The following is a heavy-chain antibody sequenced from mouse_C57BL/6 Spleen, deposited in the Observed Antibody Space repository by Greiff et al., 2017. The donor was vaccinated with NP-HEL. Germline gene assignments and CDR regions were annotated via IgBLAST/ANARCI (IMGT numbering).Heavy chain of an antibody. CDR2: IDPSDSET. CDR3: ARERFYFDY. J-gene: IGHJ2*01. CDR1: GYTFTSYW. Sequence: VQLQQPGASVKLSCKSSGYTFTSYWMHWVKQRPIQGLEWIGNIDPSDSETHYNQKFKDKATLTVDKSSSTAYMQLSSLTSEDSAVYYCARERFYFDYWGQGTTRTVSS. V-gene: IGHV1-52*01.